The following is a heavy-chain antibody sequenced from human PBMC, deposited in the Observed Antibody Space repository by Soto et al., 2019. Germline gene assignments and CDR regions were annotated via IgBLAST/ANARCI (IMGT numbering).Heavy chain of an antibody. J-gene: IGHJ4*02. CDR1: GGSISSGFY. CDR2: IYYSGNT. Sequence: PSETLSLTCAVSGGSISSGFYLSWIRQHPGKGLEWIGYIYYSGNTYYNPSLKSRVTISVDTSKNQFSLNLTSVTAADTAVYYCARATYYDSSGYVDYWGQGTLVTVSS. CDR3: ARATYYDSSGYVDY. D-gene: IGHD3-22*01. V-gene: IGHV4-31*11.